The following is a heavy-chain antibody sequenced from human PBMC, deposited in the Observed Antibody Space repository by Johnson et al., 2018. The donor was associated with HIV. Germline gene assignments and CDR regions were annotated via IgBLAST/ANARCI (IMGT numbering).Heavy chain of an antibody. J-gene: IGHJ3*02. CDR2: IYSGGDI. V-gene: IGHV3-66*02. Sequence: VQLVESGGGLVQPGGSLRLSCAASGLTISDNYMSWVRQAPGKGLEWVAVIYSGGDIYYADSVKGRFTISRDNSKNTLFLQMNSMRAEDTSVYYCARGGGGTVVLGDEGAFDIWGQGTMVTVSS. CDR3: ARGGGGTVVLGDEGAFDI. D-gene: IGHD3-10*01. CDR1: GLTISDNY.